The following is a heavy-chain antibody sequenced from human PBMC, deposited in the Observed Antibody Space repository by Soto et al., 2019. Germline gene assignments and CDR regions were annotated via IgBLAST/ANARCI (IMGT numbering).Heavy chain of an antibody. J-gene: IGHJ4*02. CDR2: ISGSGGST. CDR1: GFTFSSYA. Sequence: EVQLLESGGGLVQPGGSLRLSCAASGFTFSSYAMSWVRQAPGKGLEWVSAISGSGGSTYYADSVKGRFTISRDNSKNTLYLQMNSLRAEDTAVYYCARDRRYYYDNSGPLDYWGQGTLVTVSS. V-gene: IGHV3-23*01. D-gene: IGHD3-22*01. CDR3: ARDRRYYYDNSGPLDY.